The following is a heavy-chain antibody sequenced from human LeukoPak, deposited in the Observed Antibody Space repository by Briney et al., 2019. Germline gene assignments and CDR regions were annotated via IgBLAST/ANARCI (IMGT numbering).Heavy chain of an antibody. D-gene: IGHD3-9*01. Sequence: GASVKVSCKASGGTFSSYAISWVRQAPGQGLEWMGGIIPIFGTANYAQKFQGRVTITTDESTSTAYMELSSLRSEDTAVYYCATPKGGDILTGYSIEYYFDYWGQGTLVTVSS. J-gene: IGHJ4*02. CDR3: ATPKGGDILTGYSIEYYFDY. CDR1: GGTFSSYA. V-gene: IGHV1-69*05. CDR2: IIPIFGTA.